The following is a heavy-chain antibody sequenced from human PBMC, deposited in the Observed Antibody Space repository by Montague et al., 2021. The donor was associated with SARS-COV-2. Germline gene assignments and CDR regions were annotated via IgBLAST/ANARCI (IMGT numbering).Heavy chain of an antibody. CDR2: IRSKAYGGTT. V-gene: IGHV3-49*03. D-gene: IGHD6-13*01. J-gene: IGHJ4*02. Sequence: SLRLSCAGSGFTFGDYAISWIRQTPGKGLEWVGFIRSKAYGGTTQYAASAEGKFTISRDDSKSIAYLQINSLKSDDTALYYAAAGLFYFDYRGQGALVTVSS. CDR1: GFTFGDYA. CDR3: AAGLFYFDY.